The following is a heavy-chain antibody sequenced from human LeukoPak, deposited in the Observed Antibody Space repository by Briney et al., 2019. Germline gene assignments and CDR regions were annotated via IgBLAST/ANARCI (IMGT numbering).Heavy chain of an antibody. J-gene: IGHJ6*02. CDR2: ISSSSSTI. CDR1: GLTFSSYS. D-gene: IGHD6-13*01. Sequence: GGSLRLSCAASGLTFSSYSMNWVRQAPGKGLEWVSYISSSSSTIYYADSVKGRFTISRDNAKNSLYLQMNSLRDEDTAVYYCARDRRYSSSWYTYYYYGMDVWGQGTTVTVSS. CDR3: ARDRRYSSSWYTYYYYGMDV. V-gene: IGHV3-48*02.